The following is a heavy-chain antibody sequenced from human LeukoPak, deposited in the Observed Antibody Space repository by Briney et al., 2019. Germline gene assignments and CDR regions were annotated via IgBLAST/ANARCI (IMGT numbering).Heavy chain of an antibody. J-gene: IGHJ4*02. CDR3: ARVVGGSPDY. D-gene: IGHD2-15*01. Sequence: RSQTLSLTCAISGDSVSSKSAAWHWIRQSPSRGLEWLGRTYYRSKWKNDYAVSVKSRITINPDTSKNHFSLQLNSVTPEDTAVYYCARVVGGSPDYWGQGTLVTVSS. CDR1: GDSVSSKSAA. V-gene: IGHV6-1*01. CDR2: TYYRSKWKN.